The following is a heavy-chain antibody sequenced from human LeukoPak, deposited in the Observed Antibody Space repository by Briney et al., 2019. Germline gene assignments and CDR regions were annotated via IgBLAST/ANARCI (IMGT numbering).Heavy chain of an antibody. D-gene: IGHD3-10*01. Sequence: SQTLSLTCTVSGGSISSGGYYWSWIRQPPGKGLGWIGNIYHDGSTYYNPSLKSRVTISVDTSKNQFSLKLTSVTAADTAVYYCAREGLITIVRGVNFGYWGQGTLVSVSS. CDR1: GGSISSGGYY. V-gene: IGHV4-30-2*01. CDR3: AREGLITIVRGVNFGY. J-gene: IGHJ4*02. CDR2: IYHDGST.